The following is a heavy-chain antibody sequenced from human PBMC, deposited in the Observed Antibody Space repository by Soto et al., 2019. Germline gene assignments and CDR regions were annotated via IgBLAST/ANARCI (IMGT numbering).Heavy chain of an antibody. J-gene: IGHJ1*01. V-gene: IGHV3-23*01. CDR1: GFTFSDYA. D-gene: IGHD6-13*01. CDR3: ARDPPIAAAGIFQH. CDR2: ISDTGGKT. Sequence: PGGSLRLSCAASGFTFSDYALSWVRQAPGQGLEWVSTISDTGGKTYYADSVKGRITVSRDNSKNTLYLQMNSLRAEDTAVYYCARDPPIAAAGIFQHWGQGTLVTVSS.